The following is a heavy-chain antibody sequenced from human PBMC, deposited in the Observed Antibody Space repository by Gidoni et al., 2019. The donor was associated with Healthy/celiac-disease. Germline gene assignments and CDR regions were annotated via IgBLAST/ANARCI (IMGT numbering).Heavy chain of an antibody. CDR3: ARGWGPSGGTFYYFYYGMDV. J-gene: IGHJ6*02. D-gene: IGHD6-25*01. CDR2: INPTGSST. CDR1: GYTFPSYY. Sequence: VQLVQSGAEVKKPGASVKLSCKASGYTFPSYYMHGVRQAPGQGLEWMGIINPTGSSTTYAQKFQGRVTLTRDTSTSTVYMELSSLRSEDTAVYYCARGWGPSGGTFYYFYYGMDVWGQGTTVTVSS. V-gene: IGHV1-46*01.